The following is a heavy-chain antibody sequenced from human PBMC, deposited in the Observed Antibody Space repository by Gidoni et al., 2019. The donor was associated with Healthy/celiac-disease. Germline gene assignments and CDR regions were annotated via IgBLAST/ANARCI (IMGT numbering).Heavy chain of an antibody. J-gene: IGHJ4*02. CDR2: IYHSGST. CDR3: ARGPRYGEFDY. CDR1: GYSISSGYD. D-gene: IGHD4-17*01. V-gene: IGHV4-38-2*01. Sequence: QVQLQESCPGLVKPSEPLSLTCAVSGYSISSGYDWGWIRQPPGKGLEWIGSIYHSGSTYYNPSLKRRGTISVDTSKNKFSLKLSSVTAADTAVYYCARGPRYGEFDYWGQGTLVTVSS.